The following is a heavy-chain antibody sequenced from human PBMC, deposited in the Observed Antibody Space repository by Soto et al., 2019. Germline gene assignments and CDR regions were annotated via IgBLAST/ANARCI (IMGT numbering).Heavy chain of an antibody. J-gene: IGHJ6*03. D-gene: IGHD3-10*01. V-gene: IGHV4-34*01. Sequence: PSETLSLTCAVYGGSFSGYYWSWIRQPPGKGLEWIEEINHSGSTNYNPSLKSRVTISVDTSKNQFSLKLSSVTAADTAVYYCARSGVTMVRGVITGYYYYYYYMDVWGKGTTVTVSS. CDR1: GGSFSGYY. CDR3: ARSGVTMVRGVITGYYYYYYYMDV. CDR2: INHSGST.